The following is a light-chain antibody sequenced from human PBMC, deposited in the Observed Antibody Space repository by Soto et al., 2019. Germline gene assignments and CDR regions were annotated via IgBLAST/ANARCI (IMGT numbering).Light chain of an antibody. Sequence: DIQLTQSPSFLSAFVGDTVTITCRASQAMSTYLAWYQQKPGKVPKLLIRSASTLQSGVPPRFSGGGSGTAFTLPISTLQPDGSGIYYCQQLNGYQLAFGGGTNVEIK. J-gene: IGKJ4*01. CDR2: SAS. V-gene: IGKV1-9*01. CDR1: QAMSTY. CDR3: QQLNGYQLA.